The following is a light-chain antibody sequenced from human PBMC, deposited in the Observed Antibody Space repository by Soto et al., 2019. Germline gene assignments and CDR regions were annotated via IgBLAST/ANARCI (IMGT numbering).Light chain of an antibody. V-gene: IGKV1-33*01. CDR3: QQYENLPT. CDR2: DAS. Sequence: DIQMTQSPSALSASVGDRVTITCQASQNINNYLNWYQQKPGRAPKLLIYDASNLEAGVPSRFRGSGSGTDFTFTISRLQPEDIATYYCQQYENLPTFGQGTRLEIK. CDR1: QNINNY. J-gene: IGKJ5*01.